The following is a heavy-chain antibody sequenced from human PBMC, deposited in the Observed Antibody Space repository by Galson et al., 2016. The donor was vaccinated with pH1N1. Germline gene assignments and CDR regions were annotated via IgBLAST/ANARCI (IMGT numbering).Heavy chain of an antibody. V-gene: IGHV2-70*01. CDR2: IDWDDDK. J-gene: IGHJ5*02. D-gene: IGHD4-17*01. CDR3: ARMRYGDYSDWFDP. CDR1: GFSLSTSGMC. Sequence: PALVKPTQTLTLTCTFSGFSLSTSGMCVSWIRQSPGKALEWLALIDWDDDKYYSTSLKTRLTISKDTSKNQVVLTMTNMDPVDTATYYCARMRYGDYSDWFDPWGQGTLVTVSS.